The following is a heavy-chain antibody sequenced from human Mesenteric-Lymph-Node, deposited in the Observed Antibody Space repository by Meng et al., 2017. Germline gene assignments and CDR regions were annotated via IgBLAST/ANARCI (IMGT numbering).Heavy chain of an antibody. CDR1: GFTFSSSW. V-gene: IGHV3-74*01. Sequence: GESLKISCAASGFTFSSSWMHWVRQAPGKGLVWVSRVNSDGRDATYADSVKGRFTISRDNAKNTLYLQMNSLRAEDTAVYYCARVHQWELLGYFDYWGQGTLVTVSS. J-gene: IGHJ4*02. CDR3: ARVHQWELLGYFDY. D-gene: IGHD1-26*01. CDR2: VNSDGRDA.